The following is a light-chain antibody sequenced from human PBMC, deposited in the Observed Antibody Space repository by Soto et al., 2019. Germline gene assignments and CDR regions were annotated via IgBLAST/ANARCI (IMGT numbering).Light chain of an antibody. J-gene: IGKJ1*01. Sequence: DIQMTQSPSTLSASVGDRVTITCPASQSISSWLAWYQHKPGKAPKLLIYDASSLESGVPSRFSGSGSGTEFTLTISSLQPDDFATYYCQQYNSYSPWTFGQGTKVDIK. CDR3: QQYNSYSPWT. V-gene: IGKV1-5*01. CDR1: QSISSW. CDR2: DAS.